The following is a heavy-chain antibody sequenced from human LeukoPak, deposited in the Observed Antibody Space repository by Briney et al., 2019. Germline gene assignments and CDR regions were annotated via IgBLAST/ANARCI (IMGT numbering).Heavy chain of an antibody. D-gene: IGHD3-10*01. V-gene: IGHV1-8*01. CDR2: MNPNCGNT. J-gene: IGHJ4*02. CDR3: ARADYYGSGSYYNLCDY. Sequence: GASVKVSCKASGYTFTSYDINWVRQATGQGLEWMGWMNPNCGNTGYAQKFQGRVTMTRNTSISTAYMELSSLRSEDTAVYYCARADYYGSGSYYNLCDYWGQGTLVTVSS. CDR1: GYTFTSYD.